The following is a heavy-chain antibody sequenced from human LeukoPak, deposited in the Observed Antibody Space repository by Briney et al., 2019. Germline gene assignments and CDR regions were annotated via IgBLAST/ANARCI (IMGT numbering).Heavy chain of an antibody. J-gene: IGHJ4*02. V-gene: IGHV3-15*01. D-gene: IGHD3-16*02. CDR1: GFTFSSYA. CDR2: IKSKTDGGTT. CDR3: TTGFDDYVWGSYRPSRFDY. Sequence: GGSLRLSCAASGFTFSSYAMSWVRQAPGKGLEWVGRIKSKTDGGTTDYAAPVKGRFTISRDDSKNTLYLQMNSLKTEDTAVYYCTTGFDDYVWGSYRPSRFDYWGQGTPVTVSS.